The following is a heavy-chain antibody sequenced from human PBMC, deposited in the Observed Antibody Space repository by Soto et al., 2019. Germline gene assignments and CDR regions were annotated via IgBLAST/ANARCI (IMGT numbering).Heavy chain of an antibody. V-gene: IGHV4-34*01. J-gene: IGHJ4*02. CDR3: ARSFYRGLKTFTFYYFDY. CDR1: GESFSCYY. CDR2: INHSGST. Sequence: SETLSLTFAVYGESFSCYYWSWIRQPPGKGLEWISEINHSGSTNYNPFLKSRVTMSVDKSKDQFSLRLRAVTDADTAVYYCARSFYRGLKTFTFYYFDYWGQGALVTVSS. D-gene: IGHD4-17*01.